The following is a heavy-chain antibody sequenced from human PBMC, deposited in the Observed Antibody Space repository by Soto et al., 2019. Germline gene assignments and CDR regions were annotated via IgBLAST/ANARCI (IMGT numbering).Heavy chain of an antibody. D-gene: IGHD2-15*01. Sequence: PGGSLRLSCEGSGFTVSSHAMTWIRQAPGKGPEWVSTVTADGGTYYADSVKGRFAMSRDTSENTLYLQMNSLKTEDTAVYYCTREVADYYYYYGTDVWGQGTTVTVSS. J-gene: IGHJ6*02. CDR3: TREVADYYYYYGTDV. V-gene: IGHV3-23*01. CDR1: GFTVSSHA. CDR2: VTADGGT.